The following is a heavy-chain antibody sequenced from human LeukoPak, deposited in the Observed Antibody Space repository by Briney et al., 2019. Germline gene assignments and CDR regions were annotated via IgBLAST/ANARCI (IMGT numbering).Heavy chain of an antibody. CDR3: ARVEEMATTIFDY. CDR2: IIPISGTA. V-gene: IGHV1-69*05. D-gene: IGHD5-24*01. J-gene: IGHJ4*02. CDR1: GGTFSSYA. Sequence: SVKVSCKASGGTFSSYAISWVRQAPGQGLEWMGGIIPISGTANYAQKFQGRVTITTDESTSTAYMELSSLRSEDTAVYYCARVEEMATTIFDYWGQGTLVTVSS.